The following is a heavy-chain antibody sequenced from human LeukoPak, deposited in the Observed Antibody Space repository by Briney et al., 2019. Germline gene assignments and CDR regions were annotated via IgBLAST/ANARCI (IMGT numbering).Heavy chain of an antibody. V-gene: IGHV4-34*01. CDR3: ARRRGYCSSTSCYKGHWFDP. D-gene: IGHD2-2*03. CDR1: GGSISSYY. Sequence: PSETLSLTCTVSGGSISSYYWSWIRQPPGKGLEWIGEINHSGSTNYNPSLKSRVTISVDTSKNQFSLKLSSVTAADTAVYYCARRRGYCSSTSCYKGHWFDPWGQGTLVTVSS. J-gene: IGHJ5*02. CDR2: INHSGST.